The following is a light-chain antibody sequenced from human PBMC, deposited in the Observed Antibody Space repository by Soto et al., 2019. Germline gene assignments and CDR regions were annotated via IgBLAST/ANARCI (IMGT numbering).Light chain of an antibody. J-gene: IGKJ2*01. CDR3: QQYNDYQYT. CDR1: QSIATW. Sequence: DIEMTQSPSTLSASVGDTVTITCRASQSIATWLAWYQQKPEKAPKLLIYKATNVQSGVPSRFSGSGSGTEFSLTFSSLQPEDFAIYYCQQYNDYQYTFGQGTKLEIK. V-gene: IGKV1-5*03. CDR2: KAT.